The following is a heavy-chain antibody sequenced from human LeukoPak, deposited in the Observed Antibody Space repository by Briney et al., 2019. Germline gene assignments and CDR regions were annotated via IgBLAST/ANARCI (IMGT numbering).Heavy chain of an antibody. CDR1: GGSISSYY. D-gene: IGHD3-3*01. CDR3: ARAIYDVFFDF. J-gene: IGHJ4*02. CDR2: IYSSGST. V-gene: IGHV4-4*07. Sequence: KSSETLSLTCTVSGGSISSYYWHCIRQPAGKGLEWIGRIYSSGSTNYNPSLKSRVTMSVDTSKNQFSLKLNSVTAADTAVYYCARAIYDVFFDFWGQGTLVTVSS.